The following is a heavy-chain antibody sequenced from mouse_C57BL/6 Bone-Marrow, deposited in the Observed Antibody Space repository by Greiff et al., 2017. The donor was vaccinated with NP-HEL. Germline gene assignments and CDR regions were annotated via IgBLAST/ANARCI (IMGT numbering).Heavy chain of an antibody. V-gene: IGHV1-81*01. CDR2: IYPRSGNT. J-gene: IGHJ3*01. CDR1: GYTFTSYG. CDR3: ATGAY. Sequence: QVQLKESGAELARPGASVKLSCKASGYTFTSYGISWVKQRTGQGLEWIGEIYPRSGNTYYNEKFKGKATLTADKSSSTADMELRSLTSEDSAVYVCATGAYWGQGTLVTVSA.